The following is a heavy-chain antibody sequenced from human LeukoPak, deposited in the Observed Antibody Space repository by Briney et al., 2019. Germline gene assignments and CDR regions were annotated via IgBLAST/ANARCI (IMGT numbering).Heavy chain of an antibody. CDR1: GFTFSSYS. D-gene: IGHD3-3*02. CDR3: ARVGPPGGVLESYFDY. Sequence: GGSLRLSCAASGFTFSSYSMNWVRQAPGKGLEWVSSIDGTSRNIYYADSVKGRFTISRDNSKNTLYLQMNSLRAEDTAVYYCARVGPPGGVLESYFDYWGQGTLVTVSS. CDR2: IDGTSRNI. V-gene: IGHV3-21*01. J-gene: IGHJ4*02.